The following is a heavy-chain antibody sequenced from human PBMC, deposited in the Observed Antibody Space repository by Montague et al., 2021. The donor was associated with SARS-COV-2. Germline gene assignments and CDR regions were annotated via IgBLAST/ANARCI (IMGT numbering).Heavy chain of an antibody. J-gene: IGHJ1*01. CDR1: GFAFNSYG. CDR2: ISGSGAAT. D-gene: IGHD6-13*01. CDR3: ARDRGHSWWD. Sequence: SLRLSCAASGFAFNSYGMIWIRQAPGKGLEWVSAISGSGAATHYIDSVRGRFTISRDNADSSLYLQMDNLKPEDTGTYYCARDRGHSWWDWGQGTLVTVSS. V-gene: IGHV3-21*06.